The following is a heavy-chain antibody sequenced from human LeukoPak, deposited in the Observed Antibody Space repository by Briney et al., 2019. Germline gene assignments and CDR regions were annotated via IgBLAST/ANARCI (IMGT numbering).Heavy chain of an antibody. CDR3: ARGRDILTGYSPSTYFDY. CDR2: ISSSSSYI. J-gene: IGHJ4*02. Sequence: GGSLRLSCAASGFTFSSYSMNWVRQALGKGLEWVSSISSSSSYIYYADSVKGRFTISRDNAKNSLYLQMNSLRAEDTAVYYCARGRDILTGYSPSTYFDYWGQGTLVTVSS. CDR1: GFTFSSYS. D-gene: IGHD3-9*01. V-gene: IGHV3-21*01.